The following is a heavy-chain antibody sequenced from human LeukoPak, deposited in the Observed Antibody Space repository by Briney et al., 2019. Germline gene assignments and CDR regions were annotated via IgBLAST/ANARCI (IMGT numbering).Heavy chain of an antibody. CDR1: GYSISSGYY. CDR2: MYHSGMS. J-gene: IGHJ4*02. V-gene: IGHV4-38-2*01. Sequence: PSETLSLTCAVSGYSISSGYYWGWIRQPQGKGLEWIGSMYHSGMSYYNPSLESRVTISIDTSKNQFSLKLTSVTAADTAMYYCTRRHATSQTFDYWGQGTLVTVSS. CDR3: TRRHATSQTFDY.